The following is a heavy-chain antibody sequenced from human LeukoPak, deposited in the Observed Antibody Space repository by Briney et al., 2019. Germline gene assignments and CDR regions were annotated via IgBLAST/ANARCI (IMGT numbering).Heavy chain of an antibody. CDR3: ARRLGIAVFDY. CDR2: VYYTWRT. V-gene: IGHV4-39*01. J-gene: IGHJ4*02. D-gene: IGHD6-19*01. Sequence: SDTLSLTCTVSGGSIGSSYYYWGWIRQPPGKGLQLICDVYYTWRTCYNPALRSRLTMSIDTSKVQFSLKMSSVTAADTAVYHCARRLGIAVFDYWGQGTLVTV. CDR1: GGSIGSSYYY.